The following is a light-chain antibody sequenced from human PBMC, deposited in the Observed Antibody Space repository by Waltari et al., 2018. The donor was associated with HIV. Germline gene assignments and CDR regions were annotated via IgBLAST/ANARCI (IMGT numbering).Light chain of an antibody. CDR2: DTS. J-gene: IGKJ4*01. V-gene: IGKV3-11*01. CDR3: QQRINWPFT. CDR1: PSVSSY. Sequence: EIVLTQSPATLSLSPGERAPLSCRASPSVSSYLAWYQQKPGQAPKLLIYDTSNRATGIPARFSGSGSGTDFTLTISSLEPEDFAVYYCQQRINWPFTFGGGTTVEIK.